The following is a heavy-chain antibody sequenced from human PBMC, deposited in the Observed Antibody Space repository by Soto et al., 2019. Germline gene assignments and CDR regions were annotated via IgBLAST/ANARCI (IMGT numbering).Heavy chain of an antibody. V-gene: IGHV1-69*01. CDR3: ARRDEQWLAGALDY. Sequence: QVQLVQSGAEVQKPGSSVKVSCKASGGTFSSYAISWVRQAPGQGLEWMGGIIPIFGTANYAQKFQGRVTISADESTSTAYMELSSLRSADTSVYYCARRDEQWLAGALDYWGQASLVTVSS. CDR2: IIPIFGTA. J-gene: IGHJ4*02. D-gene: IGHD6-19*01. CDR1: GGTFSSYA.